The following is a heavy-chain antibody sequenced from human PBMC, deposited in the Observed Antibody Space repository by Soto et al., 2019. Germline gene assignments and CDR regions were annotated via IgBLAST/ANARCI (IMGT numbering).Heavy chain of an antibody. D-gene: IGHD6-19*01. CDR3: ARAIWDIAVAGTDYYYYYGMDV. CDR1: GGSFSGYY. V-gene: IGHV4-34*01. CDR2: INHSGST. Sequence: SETLSLTCAVYGGSFSGYYWSWIRQPPGKGLEWIGEINHSGSTNYNPSLKSRVTISVDTSKNQFSLKLSSVTAADTAVYYCARAIWDIAVAGTDYYYYYGMDVWGQGTTVTVSS. J-gene: IGHJ6*02.